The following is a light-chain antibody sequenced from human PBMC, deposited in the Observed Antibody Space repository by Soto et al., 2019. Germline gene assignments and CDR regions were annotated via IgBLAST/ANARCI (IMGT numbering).Light chain of an antibody. V-gene: IGLV2-14*03. J-gene: IGLJ1*01. Sequence: QSVLAQPASVSGSPGQSIAISCAGTISDVGGYNSVSWYQQHPGKAPKLMIYDVSNRPSGVSNRFSGSKSVNTASLTISGLQAEDEADYYCCSFTSSSTPGYVFGTGTKRTVL. CDR1: ISDVGGYNS. CDR2: DVS. CDR3: CSFTSSSTPGYV.